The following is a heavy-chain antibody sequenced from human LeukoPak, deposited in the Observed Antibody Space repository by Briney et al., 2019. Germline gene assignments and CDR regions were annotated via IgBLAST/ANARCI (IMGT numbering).Heavy chain of an antibody. V-gene: IGHV3-9*01. Sequence: PGGSLRLSCAASGFTCDDYAMHWVRQAPGKRLDWVSGISWNSGSIAYADSVKGRFTISRDNAKNSLYLQMNSLRAEDTALYYCAKDKYSSSSYALFDYWGQGTLVTVSS. CDR2: ISWNSGSI. CDR3: AKDKYSSSSYALFDY. CDR1: GFTCDDYA. J-gene: IGHJ4*02. D-gene: IGHD6-6*01.